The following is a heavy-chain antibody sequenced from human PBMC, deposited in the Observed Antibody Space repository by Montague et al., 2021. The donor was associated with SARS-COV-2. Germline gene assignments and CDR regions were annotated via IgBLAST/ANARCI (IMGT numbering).Heavy chain of an antibody. CDR2: LYYSGST. V-gene: IGHV4-59*01. CDR3: AATLGGRYYWADYYLDS. CDR1: GGSISGYY. J-gene: IGHJ4*02. D-gene: IGHD1-26*01. Sequence: SETLSLTCTVSGGSISGYYWSWIRQTPGKGLEWIGYLYYSGSTKXXPSLESRVAMSVDTSKNQFSLSLTSVTAADTALYYCAATLGGRYYWADYYLDSWGPGTLVAVSS.